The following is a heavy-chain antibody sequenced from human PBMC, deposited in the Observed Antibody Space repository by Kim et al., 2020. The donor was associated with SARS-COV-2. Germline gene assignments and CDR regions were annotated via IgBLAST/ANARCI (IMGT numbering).Heavy chain of an antibody. CDR2: ISYDGSNK. D-gene: IGHD3-3*01. Sequence: GGSLRLSCAASGFTFSSYAMHWVRQAPGKGLEWVAVISYDGSNKYYADSVKGRFTISRDNSKNTLYLQMNSLRAEDTAVYYCAREGVYDFWSGYRDAFDYWGQGTLVTVSS. CDR1: GFTFSSYA. CDR3: AREGVYDFWSGYRDAFDY. V-gene: IGHV3-30-3*01. J-gene: IGHJ4*02.